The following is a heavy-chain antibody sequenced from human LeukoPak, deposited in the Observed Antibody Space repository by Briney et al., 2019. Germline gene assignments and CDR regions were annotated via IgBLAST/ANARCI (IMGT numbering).Heavy chain of an antibody. Sequence: PGRPLRLSCAASGFSFEAYGMYWVRQAPGKGLEWVSGITWNSDDMAYADSVKGRFTISRDNAKNCLYLQMNSLTVEDTALYYCTRVTSWRTGFDYWGQGTLVTVSS. D-gene: IGHD1-1*01. CDR3: TRVTSWRTGFDY. J-gene: IGHJ4*02. CDR2: ITWNSDDM. CDR1: GFSFEAYG. V-gene: IGHV3-9*01.